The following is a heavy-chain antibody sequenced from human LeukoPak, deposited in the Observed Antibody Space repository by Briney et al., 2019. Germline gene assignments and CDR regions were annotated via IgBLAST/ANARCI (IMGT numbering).Heavy chain of an antibody. Sequence: SQTLSLTCTVSGDSISSGDYYWSWIRQPAGKGLEWIGRISSSGSTNYNPSLKSRVTISVDTSKNQFSLKLSSVTAADTAMYYCARDPATECSNGVCYKASWFDPWGQGTPLTVSS. V-gene: IGHV4-61*02. CDR1: GDSISSGDYY. J-gene: IGHJ5*02. D-gene: IGHD2-8*01. CDR3: ARDPATECSNGVCYKASWFDP. CDR2: ISSSGST.